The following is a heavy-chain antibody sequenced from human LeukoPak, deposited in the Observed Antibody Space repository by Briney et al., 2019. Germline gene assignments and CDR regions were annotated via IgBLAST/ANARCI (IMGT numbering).Heavy chain of an antibody. V-gene: IGHV3-23*01. CDR1: GFTFSSYA. D-gene: IGHD3-10*01. J-gene: IGHJ6*03. Sequence: GGSLRLSCAASGFTFSSYAMSWVRQAPGKGLEWVSAISGSGGSTYYADSVKGRFIISRDNPKNTLYLQMNSLRVEDTAVYYCARVYYGSGSLHYYYYYMDVWGKGTTVTISS. CDR2: ISGSGGST. CDR3: ARVYYGSGSLHYYYYYMDV.